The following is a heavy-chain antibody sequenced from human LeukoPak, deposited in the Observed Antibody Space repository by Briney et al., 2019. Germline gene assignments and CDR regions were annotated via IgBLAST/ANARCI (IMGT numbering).Heavy chain of an antibody. CDR1: GYSISSGYY. Sequence: SETLSLTCAVSGYSISSGYYWGWIRQPPGKGLEWIGSIYHSGSTYYNPSLKSRVTISVDTSKNQFSLKLTSVTAADTAVYYCARDASSGRHYWGQGTLVTVSS. D-gene: IGHD3-22*01. J-gene: IGHJ4*02. CDR2: IYHSGST. CDR3: ARDASSGRHY. V-gene: IGHV4-38-2*02.